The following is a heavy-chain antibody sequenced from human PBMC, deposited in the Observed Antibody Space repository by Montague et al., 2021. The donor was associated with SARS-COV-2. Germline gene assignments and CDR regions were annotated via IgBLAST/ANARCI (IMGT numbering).Heavy chain of an antibody. Sequence: SETLSLTCTVSGGPISSYYWSWIRQPPGKGLEWIGYIYYSGSTNYNPSLKSRVTTSVDTSKNQFSLKLSSVTAADTAVYYCARGFDYWGQGTLVTVSS. J-gene: IGHJ4*02. CDR1: GGPISSYY. CDR2: IYYSGST. V-gene: IGHV4-59*01. CDR3: ARGFDY.